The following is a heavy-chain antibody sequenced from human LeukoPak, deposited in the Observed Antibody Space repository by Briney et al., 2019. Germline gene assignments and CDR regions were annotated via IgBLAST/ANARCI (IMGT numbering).Heavy chain of an antibody. V-gene: IGHV4-39*07. CDR2: ISHSGSA. D-gene: IGHD3-3*01. J-gene: IGHJ4*01. Sequence: SETLSLTCTVSGDSIRSSSYYWGWTRQPPGKGLEWIGTISHSGSAYYNPSLKSRVSISLDTSKNQFSLKVSSVTAADTAVYYCARSFWSGYYAFDYWGHGTLVTVSS. CDR1: GDSIRSSSYY. CDR3: ARSFWSGYYAFDY.